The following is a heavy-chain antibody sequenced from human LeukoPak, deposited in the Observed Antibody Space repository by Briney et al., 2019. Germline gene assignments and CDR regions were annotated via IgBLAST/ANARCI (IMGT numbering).Heavy chain of an antibody. CDR3: ARDVVGAAGPFNY. CDR2: IYTSGST. J-gene: IGHJ4*02. Sequence: PSETLSLTCTVSGGSISSYYWSWIRQPAGKGLVWIGRIYTSGSTNYNPSLKSRVTISVDTSKNQFSLKLNSVTAADTAVYYCARDVVGAAGPFNYWGQGILVTVSS. V-gene: IGHV4-4*07. D-gene: IGHD6-13*01. CDR1: GGSISSYY.